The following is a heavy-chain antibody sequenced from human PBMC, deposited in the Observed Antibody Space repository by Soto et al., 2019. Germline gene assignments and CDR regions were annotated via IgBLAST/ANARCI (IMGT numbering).Heavy chain of an antibody. CDR2: IGTAGDT. Sequence: SLRLSCSSSGFTFSSYDMHWVRQGPGKGLEWVSAIGTAGDTNYADSVKGRFTISRDNSKHTLSLQMDSLRVEDTAVYYCAKDFGAWSDSWGQGTLVTVSS. V-gene: IGHV3-13*04. D-gene: IGHD3-10*01. CDR1: GFTFSSYD. J-gene: IGHJ5*01. CDR3: AKDFGAWSDS.